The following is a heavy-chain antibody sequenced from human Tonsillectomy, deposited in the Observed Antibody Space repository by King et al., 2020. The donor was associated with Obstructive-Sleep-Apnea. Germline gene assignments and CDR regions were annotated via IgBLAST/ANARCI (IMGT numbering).Heavy chain of an antibody. CDR3: ARDPDSAHGRWGFDY. D-gene: IGHD4-23*01. Sequence: VQLQESGPGLVKPSETLSLTCTVSRGSINSHHWGWIRQPPGKGLEWIGYIYYSGSTNYNPSLKSRVTISVDTSKIQFFLKLSSVTAADTAVYYCARDPDSAHGRWGFDYLGQGTLVTASS. CDR1: RGSINSHH. V-gene: IGHV4-59*11. CDR2: IYYSGST. J-gene: IGHJ4*02.